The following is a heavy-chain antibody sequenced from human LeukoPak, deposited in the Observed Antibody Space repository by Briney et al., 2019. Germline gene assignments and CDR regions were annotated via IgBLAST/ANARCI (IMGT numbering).Heavy chain of an antibody. D-gene: IGHD3-10*01. CDR3: AKDLYYGSGSSFDY. CDR1: GFTFSSYA. Sequence: PGGSLXLSCAASGFTFSSYAMSWVRQAPGKGLEWVSAISGSGGSTYYADSVKGRFTISRDNSKNTLYLQMNSLRAEDTAVYYCAKDLYYGSGSSFDYWGQGTLVTVSS. CDR2: ISGSGGST. V-gene: IGHV3-23*01. J-gene: IGHJ4*02.